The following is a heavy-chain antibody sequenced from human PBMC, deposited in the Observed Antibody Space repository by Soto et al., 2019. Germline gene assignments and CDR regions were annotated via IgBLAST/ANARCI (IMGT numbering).Heavy chain of an antibody. D-gene: IGHD2-15*01. Sequence: QVQLVESGGGVVQPGRSLRLSCAASGFSFSDFGMHWVRQAPGKGLEWVAVIWYDGSNKYYGDSVKGRFTISRDNSKNTLYLQMNSVRLEDTAVYYCARDRPSRYCRGGRCIKEHDNCVDSWGQGTLVTVSS. CDR2: IWYDGSNK. J-gene: IGHJ5*01. V-gene: IGHV3-33*01. CDR1: GFSFSDFG. CDR3: ARDRPSRYCRGGRCIKEHDNCVDS.